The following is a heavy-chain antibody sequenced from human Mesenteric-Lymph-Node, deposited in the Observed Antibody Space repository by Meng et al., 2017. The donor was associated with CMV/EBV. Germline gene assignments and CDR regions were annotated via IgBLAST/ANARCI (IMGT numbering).Heavy chain of an antibody. J-gene: IGHJ6*02. CDR1: GFTFSTYD. CDR3: AREGLVQLWDLGGYYGMDV. CDR2: ISDSGGST. D-gene: IGHD5-18*01. Sequence: ETLSLTCAASGFTFSTYDMNWVRQAPGRGLEWVATISDSGGSTYYADSVKGRVTISRDNSKNRLDLQMNSLRAEDTAVYYCAREGLVQLWDLGGYYGMDVWGQGTTVTVSS. V-gene: IGHV3-23*01.